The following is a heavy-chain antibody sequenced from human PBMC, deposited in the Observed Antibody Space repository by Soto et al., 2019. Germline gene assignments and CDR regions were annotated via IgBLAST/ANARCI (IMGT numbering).Heavy chain of an antibody. CDR2: INHSGST. J-gene: IGHJ5*02. Sequence: QVQLQQWGAGLLKPSETLSLTCAVYGGSFSGYYWSWIRQPPGKGLEWIGEINHSGSTNYNPSLKSRVTRSVDTSKNQFSLKLSSVTAADTAVYYCARVGSITMVRSLDPWGQGTLVTVSS. V-gene: IGHV4-34*01. CDR3: ARVGSITMVRSLDP. CDR1: GGSFSGYY. D-gene: IGHD3-10*01.